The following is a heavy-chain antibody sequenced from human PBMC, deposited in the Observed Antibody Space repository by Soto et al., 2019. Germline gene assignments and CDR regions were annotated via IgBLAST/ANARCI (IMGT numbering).Heavy chain of an antibody. V-gene: IGHV4-34*01. CDR2: INHSGST. Sequence: QVHLQQWGAGQLKPSETLPLTCAVYGGSFSGYYWSWIRQPPGKGLEWIGEINHSGSTNYSPSLKSRVAISVDTSKNQFSLKLSSVTAADTAVYYCAAFHVLLWFGESPNRHLQYWGQGTLVTISS. CDR3: AAFHVLLWFGESPNRHLQY. CDR1: GGSFSGYY. J-gene: IGHJ4*02. D-gene: IGHD3-10*01.